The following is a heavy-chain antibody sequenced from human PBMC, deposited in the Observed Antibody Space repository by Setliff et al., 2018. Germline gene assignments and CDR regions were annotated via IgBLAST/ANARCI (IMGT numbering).Heavy chain of an antibody. V-gene: IGHV4-4*08. CDR1: GASISDSY. CDR3: AKVPITKVYFYMDV. D-gene: IGHD3-10*01. CDR2: ILTTGST. Sequence: SETLSLTCGVSGASISDSYWSWIRQPPGKGLEWIGHILTTGSTNYNPSLKSRIAISADTSRDRFSLRLTSVTAADTAIYYCAKVPITKVYFYMDVWGKGTTVTVSS. J-gene: IGHJ6*03.